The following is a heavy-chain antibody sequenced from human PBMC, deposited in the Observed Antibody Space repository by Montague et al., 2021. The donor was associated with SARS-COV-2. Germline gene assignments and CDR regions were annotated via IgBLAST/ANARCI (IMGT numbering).Heavy chain of an antibody. CDR1: GDSISTDNW. V-gene: IGHV4-4*02. D-gene: IGHD3-9*01. Sequence: SETLSLTCVVSGDSISTDNWWTWVRLPPGKGLEWIGYISDSGSTNYNPSLTSRATMSVDTSKNQFSLKVNSVTAADTAVYYCARDGSLRFEILIGPRHYYYGMDVWGQGTTVTVSS. CDR3: ARDGSLRFEILIGPRHYYYGMDV. CDR2: ISDSGST. J-gene: IGHJ6*02.